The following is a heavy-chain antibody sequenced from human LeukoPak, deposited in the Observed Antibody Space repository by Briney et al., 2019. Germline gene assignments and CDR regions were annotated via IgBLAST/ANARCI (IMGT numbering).Heavy chain of an antibody. CDR1: GFTFSSYA. J-gene: IGHJ4*02. D-gene: IGHD6-19*01. CDR3: AKVFAVARAFDY. V-gene: IGHV3-23*01. Sequence: GGSLRLSCAASGFTFSSYAMSWVRQAPGKGLEWASAISGSGGSTYYADSVKGRFTISRDNSKNTLYLQMNSLRAEDTAVYYCAKVFAVARAFDYWGQGTLVTVSS. CDR2: ISGSGGST.